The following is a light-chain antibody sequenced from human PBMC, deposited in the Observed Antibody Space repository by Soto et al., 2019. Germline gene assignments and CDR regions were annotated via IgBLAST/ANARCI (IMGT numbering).Light chain of an antibody. CDR2: END. CDR1: SSNIGEYY. CDR3: GTWDSSLTTLV. Sequence: QSVLTQPPSVSAAPGQKVTMSCSGSSSNIGEYYVSWHQQLPGTAPKLLIYENDKRPSGIPDRFSGSKSGTSATLDITGLQTGDEADYYCGTWDSSLTTLVFGTGTKVPV. V-gene: IGLV1-51*02. J-gene: IGLJ1*01.